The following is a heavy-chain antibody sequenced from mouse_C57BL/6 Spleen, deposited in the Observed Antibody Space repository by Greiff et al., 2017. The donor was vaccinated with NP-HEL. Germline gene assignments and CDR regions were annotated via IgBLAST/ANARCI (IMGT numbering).Heavy chain of an antibody. J-gene: IGHJ4*01. CDR2: ISSGSSTI. Sequence: EVKLVESGGGLVKPGGSLKLSCAASGFTFSDYGMHWVRQAPEKGLEWVAYISSGSSTIYYVDTVKGRFTISRDNAKNTLFLQMTSLRSEDTAMYYCASGSYYAMDYWGQGTSVTVSS. V-gene: IGHV5-17*01. CDR1: GFTFSDYG. CDR3: ASGSYYAMDY. D-gene: IGHD4-1*01.